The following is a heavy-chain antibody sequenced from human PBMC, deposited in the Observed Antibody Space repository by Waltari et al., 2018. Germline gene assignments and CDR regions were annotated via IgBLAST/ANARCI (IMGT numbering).Heavy chain of an antibody. J-gene: IGHJ6*02. D-gene: IGHD2-15*01. CDR2: MNPNSGNT. V-gene: IGHV1-8*02. CDR1: GYTFTSYD. CDR3: ARGRGEDIVVVVAAGYYYYGMDV. Sequence: QVQLVQSGAEVKKPGASVKVSCKASGYTFTSYDINWVRQAHGQGLEWMGWMNPNSGNTGYAHKFQGRVTMTRNTSISTAYMELSSLRSEDTAVYYCARGRGEDIVVVVAAGYYYYGMDVWGQGTTVTVSS.